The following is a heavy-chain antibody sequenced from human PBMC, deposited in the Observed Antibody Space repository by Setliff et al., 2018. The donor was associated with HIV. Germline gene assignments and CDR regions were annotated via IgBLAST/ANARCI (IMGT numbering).Heavy chain of an antibody. CDR1: GYTFTDYY. J-gene: IGHJ4*02. CDR2: INPKSGVT. D-gene: IGHD2-15*01. Sequence: ASVKVSCKASGYTFTDYYIHWVRQAPGHGLEWVGRINPKSGVTSYAQNFRARVTMTRDTSSTTAYMELSALRSDDTALYYCARDLIRITPHGDLPFWGQGTLVTVSA. CDR3: ARDLIRITPHGDLPF. V-gene: IGHV1-2*06.